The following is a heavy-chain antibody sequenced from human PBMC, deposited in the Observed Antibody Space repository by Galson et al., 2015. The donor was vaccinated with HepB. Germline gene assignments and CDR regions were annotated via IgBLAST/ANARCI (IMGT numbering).Heavy chain of an antibody. CDR3: ARWAVGLNDAFDS. Sequence: SLRLSCAASGFTVSGNYMNWVRQAPGRGLEWVSVIYSGGSAYYADSVRGRLIISRDNSKNTQYLQMNSLRAEDTAVYYCARWAVGLNDAFDSWGQGTMVTVSS. V-gene: IGHV3-66*01. J-gene: IGHJ3*02. CDR2: IYSGGSA. CDR1: GFTVSGNY. D-gene: IGHD3/OR15-3a*01.